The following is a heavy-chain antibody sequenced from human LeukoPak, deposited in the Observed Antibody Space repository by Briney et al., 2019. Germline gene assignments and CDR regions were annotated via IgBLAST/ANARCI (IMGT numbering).Heavy chain of an antibody. J-gene: IGHJ3*02. CDR2: IYTSGGT. Sequence: SETLSLTCTVSGGSISSYYWSWIRQPAGKGLEWIGRIYTSGGTNYNPSLKSRVTMSVDTSKNQFSLKLSSVTAADTAVYYCAREEGEVWELLIPLSGAFDIWGQGTMVTVSS. CDR3: AREEGEVWELLIPLSGAFDI. V-gene: IGHV4-4*07. D-gene: IGHD1-26*01. CDR1: GGSISSYY.